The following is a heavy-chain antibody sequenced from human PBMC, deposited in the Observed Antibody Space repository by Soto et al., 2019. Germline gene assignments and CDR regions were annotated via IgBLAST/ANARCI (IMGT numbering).Heavy chain of an antibody. V-gene: IGHV1-69*01. Sequence: QVQLVQSGAEVKKPGSSVKVSCKASGGTFSSYAISWVRQAPGQGLEWMGGIIPIFGTANYAQKFQGRVTITADESTSIAYMELSSLRSEDTAVYYCARKAQDDYGGKLDYWGQGTLVTVSS. CDR2: IIPIFGTA. J-gene: IGHJ4*02. CDR3: ARKAQDDYGGKLDY. D-gene: IGHD4-17*01. CDR1: GGTFSSYA.